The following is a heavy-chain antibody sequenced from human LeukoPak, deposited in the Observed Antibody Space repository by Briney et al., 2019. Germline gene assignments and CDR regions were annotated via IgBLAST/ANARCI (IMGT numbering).Heavy chain of an antibody. Sequence: PSETLSLTCTVSGGSISSGGYYWSWIRQPPGKGLEWIGYIYHSGSTYYNPSLKSRVTISVDTSKNQFSLKLSSVTAADTAVYYCARLGPIRYCSSTSCSADYWGQGTLVTVSS. CDR2: IYHSGST. D-gene: IGHD2-2*01. V-gene: IGHV4-30-2*01. CDR1: GGSISSGGYY. J-gene: IGHJ4*02. CDR3: ARLGPIRYCSSTSCSADY.